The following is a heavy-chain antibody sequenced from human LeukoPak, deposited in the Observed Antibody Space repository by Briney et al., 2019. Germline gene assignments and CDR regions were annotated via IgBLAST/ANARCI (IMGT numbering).Heavy chain of an antibody. V-gene: IGHV5-51*01. Sequence: GESLKISCKGSGYSFTSYWIGWVRQMPGKGLEWMGIIYPGDSGTRYRPSFQGQVTISADKSISTAYLQWSSLKASDTAMYYCARQPDTAMVTRYYYGMDVWGQGTTVTVSS. CDR1: GYSFTSYW. D-gene: IGHD5-18*01. J-gene: IGHJ6*02. CDR2: IYPGDSGT. CDR3: ARQPDTAMVTRYYYGMDV.